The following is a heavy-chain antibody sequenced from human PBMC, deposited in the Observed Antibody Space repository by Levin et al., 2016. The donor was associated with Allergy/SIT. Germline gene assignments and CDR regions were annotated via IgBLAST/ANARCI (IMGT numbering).Heavy chain of an antibody. J-gene: IGHJ6*02. Sequence: GESLKISCAASGFTFSSYAMSWVRQAPGKGLEWVSAISGSGGSTYYADSVKGRFTISRDNSKNTLYLQMNSLRAEDTAVYYCAKGYYDYVWGGLYYYGMDVWGQGTTVTVSS. CDR1: GFTFSSYA. CDR3: AKGYYDYVWGGLYYYGMDV. CDR2: ISGSGGST. V-gene: IGHV3-23*01. D-gene: IGHD3-16*01.